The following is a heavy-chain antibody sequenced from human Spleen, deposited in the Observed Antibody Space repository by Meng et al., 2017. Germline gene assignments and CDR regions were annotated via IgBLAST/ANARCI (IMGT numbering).Heavy chain of an antibody. CDR2: IKSNTDGGTA. D-gene: IGHD3-9*01. CDR3: TWDDKAVSDY. Sequence: VQLVQAGAEVKKPGGSLRLSCAASGFYFSNAWMSWVRQAPGKGLEWVGRIKSNTDGGTAEYAAPVTGRFTISRDDSKSTLYLQMSGLRIDDTGVYYCTWDDKAVSDYWGQGTLVTVSS. J-gene: IGHJ4*02. V-gene: IGHV3-15*01. CDR1: GFYFSNAW.